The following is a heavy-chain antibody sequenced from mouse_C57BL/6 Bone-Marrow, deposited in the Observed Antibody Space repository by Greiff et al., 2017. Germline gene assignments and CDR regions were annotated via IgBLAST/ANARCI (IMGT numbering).Heavy chain of an antibody. CDR2: SRNKANDYTT. CDR1: GFTFSDFY. J-gene: IGHJ1*03. V-gene: IGHV7-1*01. Sequence: EVNVVESGGGLVQSGRSLRLSCATSGFTFSDFYMEWVRQAPGKGLEWIAASRNKANDYTTEYSASVKGRFIVSRDTSQSILYLQMNALRAEDTAIYYCARDHYGSSYWYFDVWGTGTTVTVSS. D-gene: IGHD1-1*01. CDR3: ARDHYGSSYWYFDV.